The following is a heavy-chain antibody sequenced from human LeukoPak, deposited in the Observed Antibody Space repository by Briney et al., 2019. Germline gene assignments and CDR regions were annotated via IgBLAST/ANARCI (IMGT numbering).Heavy chain of an antibody. J-gene: IGHJ4*02. CDR1: GFTFSSYG. Sequence: GGSLRLXCAASGFTFSSYGMHWVRQAPGKGLEWVAFIRYDGSNKYYADSVKGRFTISRDNSKNTLYLQMNSLRAEDTAVYYCASWQVGETGPSDYWGQGTLVTVSS. CDR2: IRYDGSNK. V-gene: IGHV3-30*02. D-gene: IGHD1-26*01. CDR3: ASWQVGETGPSDY.